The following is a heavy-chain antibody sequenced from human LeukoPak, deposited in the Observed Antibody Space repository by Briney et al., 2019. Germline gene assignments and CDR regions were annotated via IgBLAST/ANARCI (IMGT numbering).Heavy chain of an antibody. D-gene: IGHD3-22*01. CDR1: GYTFTSYG. CDR3: ARACPSGCYFDY. CDR2: ISAYNGNT. J-gene: IGHJ4*02. V-gene: IGHV1-18*01. Sequence: GASVKVSCKASGYTFTSYGISWVRQAPGQGLEWMGWISAYNGNTNFAQKLQGRVTMTTDTSTSTAYMDLRSLRSDDTAVYYCARACPSGCYFDYWGQGTLVTVSS.